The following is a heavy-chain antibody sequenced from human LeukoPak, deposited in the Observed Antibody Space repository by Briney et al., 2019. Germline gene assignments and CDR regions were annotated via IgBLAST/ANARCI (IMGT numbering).Heavy chain of an antibody. Sequence: GGSLRLSCVASGFTFSSYSMNWVRQAPGKGLEWVSSISSRSSYIYYADSLKGRFTISRDNAKNSLYLQMNSLRAEDSAIYYCTRAPVISGPYGSGTYYLDVWGEGTTVTVSS. CDR2: ISSRSSYI. D-gene: IGHD3-10*01. CDR1: GFTFSSYS. CDR3: TRAPVISGPYGSGTYYLDV. V-gene: IGHV3-21*01. J-gene: IGHJ6*03.